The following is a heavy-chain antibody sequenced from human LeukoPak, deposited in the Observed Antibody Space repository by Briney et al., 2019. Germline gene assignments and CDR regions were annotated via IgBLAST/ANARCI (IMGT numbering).Heavy chain of an antibody. V-gene: IGHV4-59*08. D-gene: IGHD2-15*01. J-gene: IGHJ4*02. CDR3: ARSYCSGGSCWVYFDY. CDR2: IYYSGST. Sequence: KPSETLSLTCTVSGGSISSYYWSWIRQPPGKGLEWLGNIYYSGSTNYNPSLKSRVTISVDTSKNQFSLKLSSVTAADTAIYYCARSYCSGGSCWVYFDYWGQGTLVTVSS. CDR1: GGSISSYY.